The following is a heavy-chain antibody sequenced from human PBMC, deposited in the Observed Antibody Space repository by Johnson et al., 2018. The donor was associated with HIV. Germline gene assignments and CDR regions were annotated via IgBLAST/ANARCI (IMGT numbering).Heavy chain of an antibody. V-gene: IGHV3-64*07. Sequence: VQLVESGGGLVQPGGSLRLSCAASGFTFSRYDMHWVRQAPGKGLDYVSGITNGGSTYSADSVKGRFTISRDNSRNTLYLQMGSLRPEDMAVYYCARASALDIWGQGTMVTVSS. CDR1: GFTFSRYD. J-gene: IGHJ3*02. CDR2: ITNGGST. CDR3: ARASALDI.